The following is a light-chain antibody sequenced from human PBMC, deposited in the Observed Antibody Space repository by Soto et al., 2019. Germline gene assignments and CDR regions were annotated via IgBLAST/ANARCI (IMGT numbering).Light chain of an antibody. Sequence: EIVMTQSPGTLSVSTEEGATLSCRASQSVDRNLAWYQQKPGQAPRLLIYGASTRPTGIPDRFSGSGSGTEFSLASSSLQSEDVAVYYCQQYDSWPLTFGGGNKVEIK. CDR3: QQYDSWPLT. V-gene: IGKV3D-15*01. CDR2: GAS. J-gene: IGKJ4*01. CDR1: QSVDRN.